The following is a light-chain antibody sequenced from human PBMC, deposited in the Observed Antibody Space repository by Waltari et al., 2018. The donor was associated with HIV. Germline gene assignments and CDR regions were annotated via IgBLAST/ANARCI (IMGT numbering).Light chain of an antibody. Sequence: QSVLTQPPSPSALPGQKVTISCSGSSYNIVNHSVSWYQQLPGTAPKLLIYDNNKRPSGIPDRFSGSKSGTSATLGITGLQTGDEADYYCGSWDSSLSAVVFGGGTKLTVL. V-gene: IGLV1-51*01. J-gene: IGLJ2*01. CDR1: SYNIVNHS. CDR3: GSWDSSLSAVV. CDR2: DNN.